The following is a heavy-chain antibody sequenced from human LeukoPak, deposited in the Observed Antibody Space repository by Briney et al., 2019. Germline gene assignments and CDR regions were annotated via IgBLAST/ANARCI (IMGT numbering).Heavy chain of an antibody. CDR1: GFTIGGQD. Sequence: GGSLRLSCTASGFTIGGQDMHWVRQTTREGLEWVAAVSSGHHAFYGGSVKGRFTVSREDGKNSLYLQMNSLRAGDTAVYYCVREARGYHYTYFDYWGQGSLVTVSS. D-gene: IGHD5-18*01. J-gene: IGHJ4*02. CDR3: VREARGYHYTYFDY. V-gene: IGHV3-13*01. CDR2: VSSGHHA.